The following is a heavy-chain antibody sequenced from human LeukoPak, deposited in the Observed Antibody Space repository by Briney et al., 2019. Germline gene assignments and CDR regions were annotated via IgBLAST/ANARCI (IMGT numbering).Heavy chain of an antibody. V-gene: IGHV1-18*01. J-gene: IGHJ5*02. Sequence: GASVKGSGKASGYRSTSSGITWVRQAPGQGLEWMGWISAYNGKTDYAQRFQGRVTMTTDSCTSTAYMELRSLRSDDTAVYYCARLELAWSGDLFYGKKNWFDPWGQGTLVTVSS. CDR1: GYRSTSSG. CDR3: ARLELAWSGDLFYGKKNWFDP. D-gene: IGHD3-10*01. CDR2: ISAYNGKT.